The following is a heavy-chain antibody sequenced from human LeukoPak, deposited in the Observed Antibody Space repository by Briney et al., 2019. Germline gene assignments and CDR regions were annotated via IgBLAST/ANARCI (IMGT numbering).Heavy chain of an antibody. CDR3: AKGSSSSWYDFDY. Sequence: GGSLRLSCAASGFTVSSNYMSWVRQAPGKGLEWVSVIYSGGSTYYADSVKGRFTISRDNSKNTLYLQMNSLRAEDTAVYYCAKGSSSSWYDFDYWGQGTLVTVSS. J-gene: IGHJ4*02. CDR1: GFTVSSNY. CDR2: IYSGGST. V-gene: IGHV3-53*01. D-gene: IGHD6-13*01.